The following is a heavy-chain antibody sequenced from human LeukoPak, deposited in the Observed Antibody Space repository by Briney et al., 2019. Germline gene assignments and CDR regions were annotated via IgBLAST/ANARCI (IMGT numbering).Heavy chain of an antibody. CDR2: ISSSGSTI. J-gene: IGHJ5*02. CDR1: GFTFSDYY. CDR3: ARAYYDSSGYLDP. D-gene: IGHD3-22*01. Sequence: GGSLRLSCAASGFTFSDYYMSWIRQAPGKGLEWVSYISSSGSTIYYADSVKGRFTISRYNAKNSLYLQMNSLRAEDTAVYYCARAYYDSSGYLDPWGQGTLVTVSS. V-gene: IGHV3-11*01.